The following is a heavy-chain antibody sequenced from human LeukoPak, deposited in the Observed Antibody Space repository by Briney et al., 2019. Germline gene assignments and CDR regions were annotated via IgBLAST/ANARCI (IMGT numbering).Heavy chain of an antibody. CDR2: INPNSGDT. V-gene: IGHV1-2*02. CDR3: ARDSGMVRGTVDY. J-gene: IGHJ4*02. D-gene: IGHD3-10*01. Sequence: GASVKVSCKASGYTFTGYYIYWVRQAPGQGLDWMGWINPNSGDTHYAQKFQGRVTMTRDTSTSTVYMELSSLRSEDTAVYYCARDSGMVRGTVDYWGQGTLVTVSS. CDR1: GYTFTGYY.